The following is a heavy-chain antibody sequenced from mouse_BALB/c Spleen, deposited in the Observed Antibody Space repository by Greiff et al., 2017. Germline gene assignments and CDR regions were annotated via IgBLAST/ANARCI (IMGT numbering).Heavy chain of an antibody. CDR3: ARGGYNDAMDY. V-gene: IGHV1-87*01. J-gene: IGHJ4*01. CDR2: IYPGDGDT. Sequence: QVQLQQSGAELARPGASVKLSCKASGYTFTSYWMQWVKQRPGQGLEWIGAIYPGDGDTRYTQKFKGKATLTADKSSSTAYMQLSSLASEDSAVYYCARGGYNDAMDYWGQGTSVTVSS. D-gene: IGHD3-1*01. CDR1: GYTFTSYW.